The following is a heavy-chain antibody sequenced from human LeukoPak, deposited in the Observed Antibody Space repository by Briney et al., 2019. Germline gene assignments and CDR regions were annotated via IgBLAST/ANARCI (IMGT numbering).Heavy chain of an antibody. CDR2: IKQDGSEK. Sequence: GGSLRLSCAASRFSFSSYWMSWVRQAPGKGLEWVANIKQDGSEKYYVDSVKGRFTISRDNAKNSLYLQLNSLRAEDTAVYYCARARGGYDFDYWGQGTLVTVSS. D-gene: IGHD5-12*01. CDR1: RFSFSSYW. V-gene: IGHV3-7*03. J-gene: IGHJ4*02. CDR3: ARARGGYDFDY.